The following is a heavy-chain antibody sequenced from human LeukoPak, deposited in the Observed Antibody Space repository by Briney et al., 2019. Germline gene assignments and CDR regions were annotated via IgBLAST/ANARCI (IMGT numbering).Heavy chain of an antibody. Sequence: SGPTLVNPTQTLTLTCTLSGSSLSTTGVGVGWIRQPPGKALEWLALVYWNDDKRYSPSLKSRLTVSKDTSKNQAVLIMTNMDPLDTATYYCARRMQKARAASFDYWGQGTLVTVSS. CDR2: VYWNDDK. CDR3: ARRMQKARAASFDY. D-gene: IGHD6-25*01. V-gene: IGHV2-5*01. CDR1: GSSLSTTGVG. J-gene: IGHJ4*02.